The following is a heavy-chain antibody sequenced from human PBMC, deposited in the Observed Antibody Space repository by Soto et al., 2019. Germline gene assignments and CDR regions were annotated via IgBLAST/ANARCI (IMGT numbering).Heavy chain of an antibody. V-gene: IGHV3-30-3*01. CDR1: GFTFSSYA. CDR2: ISYDGSNK. Sequence: GGSLRLSCAASGFTFSSYAMHWVRQAPGKGLEWVAVISYDGSNKYYADSVKGRFTISRDNSKNTLYLQMNSLRAEDTAVYYCARDNSWQWLIYWGQGTLVTVSS. D-gene: IGHD6-19*01. CDR3: ARDNSWQWLIY. J-gene: IGHJ4*02.